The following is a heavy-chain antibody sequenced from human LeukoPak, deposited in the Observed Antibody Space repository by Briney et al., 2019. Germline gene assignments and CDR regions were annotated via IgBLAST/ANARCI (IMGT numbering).Heavy chain of an antibody. V-gene: IGHV3-15*01. Sequence: PGGSLRLSCAASGFTFNYYWMSWVRQAPGKGLEWVGRIKSKSDGGTTDYAAPVKGRFTISRDDSKNTLYLQMNSLKTEDTAVYYCTRYTYGYFYWGQGTLVTVSS. CDR2: IKSKSDGGTT. CDR3: TRYTYGYFY. J-gene: IGHJ4*02. D-gene: IGHD5-18*01. CDR1: GFTFNYYW.